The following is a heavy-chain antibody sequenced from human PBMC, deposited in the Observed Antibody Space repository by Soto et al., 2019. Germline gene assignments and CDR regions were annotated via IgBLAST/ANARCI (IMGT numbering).Heavy chain of an antibody. D-gene: IGHD2-15*01. V-gene: IGHV3-23*01. CDR2: INHSGGST. CDR1: RFTFSNYV. CDR3: AKVRSGGDAFDI. Sequence: ESVGGVVQPAGSLRLSCAASRFTFSNYVMSWVRQAPGKGLEWVSGINHSGGSTYYADSVKGRFTISRDNSKNTLYLQMNSLSVEDTAVYYCAKVRSGGDAFDIWGQGTMVTVSS. J-gene: IGHJ3*02.